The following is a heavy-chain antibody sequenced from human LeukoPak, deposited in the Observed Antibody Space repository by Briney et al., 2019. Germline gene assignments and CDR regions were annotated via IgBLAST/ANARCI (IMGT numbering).Heavy chain of an antibody. CDR3: ARDGNSAAAGPFDY. Sequence: ASVTVSYKASGYTFTNYYTHWVRQAPGQGLEWMGMINPSGGSTSYAQKFQGRVTMTRDTSTSTVYMELSSLRSEDTAVYYCARDGNSAAAGPFDYWGQGTLVTVSS. CDR1: GYTFTNYY. J-gene: IGHJ4*02. V-gene: IGHV1-46*01. CDR2: INPSGGST. D-gene: IGHD6-13*01.